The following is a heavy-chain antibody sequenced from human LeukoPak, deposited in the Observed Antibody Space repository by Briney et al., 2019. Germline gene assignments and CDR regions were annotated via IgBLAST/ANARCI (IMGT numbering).Heavy chain of an antibody. D-gene: IGHD6-13*01. Sequence: GGSLRLSCAGSGLTLSSYAVNWVRQAPGKGLEWVSVISGSGGSTHYADSVKGRFTVSKDNSKDTVYLQMNSLRAEDTAVYYCAKDATSSWHQNWFDPWGQGTLVTVSS. CDR1: GLTLSSYA. CDR2: ISGSGGST. V-gene: IGHV3-23*01. CDR3: AKDATSSWHQNWFDP. J-gene: IGHJ5*02.